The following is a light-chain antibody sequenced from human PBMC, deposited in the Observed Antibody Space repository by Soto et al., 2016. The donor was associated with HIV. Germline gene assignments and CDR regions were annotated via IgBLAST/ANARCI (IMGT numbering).Light chain of an antibody. CDR3: CSRDSSGDLFV. V-gene: IGLV3-19*01. Sequence: SSELTQDPAVSVALGQTVRITCQGDSLRRYYASWYQQKPGQAPVLVIYGKNNRPSGIPDRFSGSSSGNTASLTITGAQAEDEADYYCCSRDSSGDLFVFGTGTKVTVL. CDR1: SLRRYY. CDR2: GKN. J-gene: IGLJ1*01.